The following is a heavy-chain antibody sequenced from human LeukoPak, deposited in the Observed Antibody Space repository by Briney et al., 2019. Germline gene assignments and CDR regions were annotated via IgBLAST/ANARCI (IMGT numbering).Heavy chain of an antibody. V-gene: IGHV3-23*01. CDR1: GFTFSNYA. J-gene: IGHJ1*01. CDR2: IRGAGT. Sequence: GGSLRLSCAASGFTFSNYAMTWVRQAPGKGLEWVSSIRGAGTYYAESVKGRFTISRDNYKNTVYLQMNSLRAEDTALYYCARDPNGDYVGAFDFQRWGRGTLVTVSS. D-gene: IGHD4-17*01. CDR3: ARDPNGDYVGAFDFQR.